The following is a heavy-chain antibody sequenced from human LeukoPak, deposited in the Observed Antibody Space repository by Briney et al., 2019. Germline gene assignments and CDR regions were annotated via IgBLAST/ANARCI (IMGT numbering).Heavy chain of an antibody. CDR2: INHSGST. D-gene: IGHD6-13*01. CDR3: ARASSWYPLPYYFDY. CDR1: GGSFSGYY. J-gene: IGHJ4*02. Sequence: KTSETLSLTCAVYGGSFSGYYWSWIRQPPGKGLEWIGEINHSGSTNYNPSLKSRVTISVDTSKNQFSLKLSSVTAADTAVYYCARASSWYPLPYYFDYWGQGTLVTVSS. V-gene: IGHV4-34*01.